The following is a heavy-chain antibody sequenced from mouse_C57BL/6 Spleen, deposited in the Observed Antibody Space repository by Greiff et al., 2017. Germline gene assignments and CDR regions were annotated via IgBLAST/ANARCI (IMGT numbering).Heavy chain of an antibody. J-gene: IGHJ4*01. CDR3: AREGDYYAMDY. V-gene: IGHV1-61*01. CDR2: IYPSDSET. Sequence: QVQLQQSGAELVRPGSSVKLSCKASGYTFTSYWMDWVKQRPGQDLEWIGNIYPSDSETHYNQKFKDKATLTVDKSSSTAYMQLSSLTSEDSAVYYCAREGDYYAMDYWGQGTSVTVSS. CDR1: GYTFTSYW.